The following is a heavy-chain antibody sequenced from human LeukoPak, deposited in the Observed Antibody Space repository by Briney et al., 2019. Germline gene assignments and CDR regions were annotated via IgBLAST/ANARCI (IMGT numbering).Heavy chain of an antibody. V-gene: IGHV3-23*01. J-gene: IGHJ1*01. Sequence: GGSLRLSCAASGFTFSSYAMTWVRQAPGKGLEWISAMSGSDATTYYADFVKGRFAISRDNSKNTLYLQMNSLRAEDTAVYYCAKQDSGAYFQHWGQGTLVTVSS. CDR3: AKQDSGAYFQH. CDR2: MSGSDATT. CDR1: GFTFSSYA. D-gene: IGHD6-25*01.